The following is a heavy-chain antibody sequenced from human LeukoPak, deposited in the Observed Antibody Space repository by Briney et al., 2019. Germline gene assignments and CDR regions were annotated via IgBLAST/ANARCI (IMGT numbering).Heavy chain of an antibody. Sequence: GGSLRLSCAASGFTFSSYAMHWVRQAPGKGLEWVAVISYDGSNKYYADSVKGRFTISRDNSKNTLYLQMNSLRAEDTAVYYCAREGSGWDYWGQGTLVTVSS. CDR2: ISYDGSNK. D-gene: IGHD6-19*01. V-gene: IGHV3-30-3*01. CDR3: AREGSGWDY. J-gene: IGHJ4*02. CDR1: GFTFSSYA.